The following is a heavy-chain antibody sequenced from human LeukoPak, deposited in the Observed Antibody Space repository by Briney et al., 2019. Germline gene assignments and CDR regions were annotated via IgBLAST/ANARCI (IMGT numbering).Heavy chain of an antibody. V-gene: IGHV3-23*01. D-gene: IGHD5-18*01. CDR2: TTASGGNT. J-gene: IGHJ4*02. CDR1: GFTFSSYA. Sequence: PGGSLRLSCAASGFTFSSYAMGWVRQAPGKGLEWVSATTASGGNTYYADSVKGRFTISRDNSKNTLCLQVNSLRAEDTAVYYCAKGNGYSYGRYYFDYWGQGTLVTVSS. CDR3: AKGNGYSYGRYYFDY.